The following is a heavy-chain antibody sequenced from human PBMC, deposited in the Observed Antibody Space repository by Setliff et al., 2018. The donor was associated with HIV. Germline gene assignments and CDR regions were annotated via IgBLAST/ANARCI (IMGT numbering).Heavy chain of an antibody. Sequence: ASVKVSCKASGYTFTSYAMHWVRQAPGQRLEWMGWINSVNGNTKYSQKFQGRVTITRDTSASTAYMELSSLRSEDTAVYYCARKGSGSSFDFEYWGQGTLVTVS. J-gene: IGHJ4*02. CDR3: ARKGSGSSFDFEY. D-gene: IGHD3-10*01. CDR1: GYTFTSYA. V-gene: IGHV1-3*01. CDR2: INSVNGNT.